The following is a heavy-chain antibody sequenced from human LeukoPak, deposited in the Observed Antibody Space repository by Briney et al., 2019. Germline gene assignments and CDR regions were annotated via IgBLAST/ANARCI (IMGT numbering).Heavy chain of an antibody. CDR1: GGSISSRPYY. D-gene: IGHD6-6*01. J-gene: IGHJ6*03. Sequence: TSETLSLTCTVSGGSISSRPYYWGWVRQPPGKGLEWIGTISYSGTTYYSPSLKSRVTISLDTSKNQFSLKLSSVTAADTAIYYCARDFSSSSTVYYYYYMDVWGKGTTVTVSS. CDR2: ISYSGTT. CDR3: ARDFSSSSTVYYYYYMDV. V-gene: IGHV4-39*07.